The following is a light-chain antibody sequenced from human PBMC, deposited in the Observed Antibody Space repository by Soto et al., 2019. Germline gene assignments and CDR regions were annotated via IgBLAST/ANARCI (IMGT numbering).Light chain of an antibody. V-gene: IGLV2-14*01. CDR3: NSYTNATALEV. CDR2: EVS. CDR1: SSDVGGYKY. J-gene: IGLJ1*01. Sequence: QSVLTQPASVSGSLGQSITISCTGTSSDVGGYKYVSWYQQHPGKAPKLIIYEVSNRPSGVSDRFSASKSGNTASLTISWLQAVEEADYYCNSYTNATALEVFGTGTKVTVL.